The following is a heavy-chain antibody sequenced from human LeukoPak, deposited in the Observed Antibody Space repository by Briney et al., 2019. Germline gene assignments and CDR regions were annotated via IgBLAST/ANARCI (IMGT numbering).Heavy chain of an antibody. J-gene: IGHJ4*02. V-gene: IGHV1-2*02. D-gene: IGHD3-16*01. CDR1: GYIFSDYY. CDR3: ARDFYFWAH. Sequence: GASVKVSCKASGYIFSDYYIHWVRQAPGPGLEWMGWINPKSGGTNYAQKFQGRVTMTRDTSISTAYMELSRLRSDDTAVYYCARDFYFWAHWGPGTLVTVSS. CDR2: INPKSGGT.